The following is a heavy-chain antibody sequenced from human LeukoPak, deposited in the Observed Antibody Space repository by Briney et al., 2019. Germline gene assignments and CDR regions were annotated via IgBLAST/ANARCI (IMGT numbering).Heavy chain of an antibody. J-gene: IGHJ4*02. D-gene: IGHD5-24*01. CDR1: GFTFDDYG. CDR3: ARELQEMATRFFDY. V-gene: IGHV3-20*04. Sequence: PGGSLRLSCAASGFTFDDYGMSWVRQSPGKGLEWVSGINWNGGGTGYAESVKGRFTISRDNAKNSLYLQMNGLRAEDTALYYCARELQEMATRFFDYWGQGTLVTVSS. CDR2: INWNGGGT.